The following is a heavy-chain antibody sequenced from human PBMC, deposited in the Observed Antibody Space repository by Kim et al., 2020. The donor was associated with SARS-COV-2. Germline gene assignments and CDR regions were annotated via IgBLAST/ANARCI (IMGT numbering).Heavy chain of an antibody. J-gene: IGHJ5*02. CDR2: IIPIFGTA. D-gene: IGHD3-10*01. V-gene: IGHV1-69*13. CDR1: GGTFSSYA. CDR3: ARDRNPYYYGSGSSGWFDP. Sequence: SVKVSCKASGGTFSSYAISWVRQAPGQGLEWMGGIIPIFGTANYAQKFQGRVTITADESTSTAYMELSSLRSEDTAVYYCARDRNPYYYGSGSSGWFDPWGQGTLVTVSS.